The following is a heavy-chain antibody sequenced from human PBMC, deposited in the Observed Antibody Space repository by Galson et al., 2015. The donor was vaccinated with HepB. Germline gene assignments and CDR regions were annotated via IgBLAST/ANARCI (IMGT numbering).Heavy chain of an antibody. CDR3: ASSPPDWSFGS. D-gene: IGHD3-9*01. J-gene: IGHJ4*02. CDR1: GGSISGGDYY. CDR2: TYYSGDN. Sequence: TLSLTCTVSGGSISGGDYYWSWIRQPPGKGLEWLGYTYYSGDNYYNPSLKSRVAISVATSKNQFSLQLRSVTAADTAVYYCASSPPDWSFGSWGQGTLVTVSS. V-gene: IGHV4-30-4*01.